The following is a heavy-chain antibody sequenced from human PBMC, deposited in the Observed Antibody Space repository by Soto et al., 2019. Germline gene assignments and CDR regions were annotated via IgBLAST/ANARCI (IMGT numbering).Heavy chain of an antibody. CDR2: ISGSGGST. J-gene: IGHJ3*02. Sequence: GGSLRLSCAASGFTFSSYAMSWVRQAPGKGLEWVSAISGSGGSTYYADSVKGRFTISRDNSKNTLYLQMNSLRAEDTAVYYCANPPLPIVVPAASLGTDAFDIWGQGTMVTVSS. CDR3: ANPPLPIVVPAASLGTDAFDI. D-gene: IGHD2-2*01. CDR1: GFTFSSYA. V-gene: IGHV3-23*01.